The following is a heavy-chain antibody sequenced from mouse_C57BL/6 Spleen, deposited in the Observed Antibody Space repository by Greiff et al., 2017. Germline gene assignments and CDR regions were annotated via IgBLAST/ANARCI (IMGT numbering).Heavy chain of an antibody. CDR3: ARAWDYAMDY. Sequence: QVQLKQSGAELARPGASVKLSCKASGYTFTSYGISWVKQRTGQGLEWIGEIYPRSGNTYYNVKFKGKATLTADKSSSTAYMELRSLTSEDSAVYFCARAWDYAMDYWGQGTSVTVSS. CDR1: GYTFTSYG. D-gene: IGHD4-1*01. V-gene: IGHV1-81*01. CDR2: IYPRSGNT. J-gene: IGHJ4*01.